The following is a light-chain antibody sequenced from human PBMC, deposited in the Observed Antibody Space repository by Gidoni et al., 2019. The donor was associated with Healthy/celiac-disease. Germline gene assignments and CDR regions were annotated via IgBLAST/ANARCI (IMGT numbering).Light chain of an antibody. V-gene: IGKV1-9*01. Sequence: DIQLTQSPPFLSACVGDRVTITRRASQGISSYLAWYQQKPGKAPKLLIYASSTLQSGVTSRFSGSGSGTEFILTISSMQPADFATYYCQQLNSYPPWTFGQGTKVEIK. CDR3: QQLNSYPPWT. J-gene: IGKJ1*01. CDR1: QGISSY. CDR2: ASS.